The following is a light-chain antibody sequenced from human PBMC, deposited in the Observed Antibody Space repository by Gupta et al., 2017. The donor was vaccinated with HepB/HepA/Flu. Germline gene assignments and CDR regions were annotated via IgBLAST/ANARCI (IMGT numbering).Light chain of an antibody. CDR3: ASCSTSGTLVL. CDR2: DDS. CDR1: NSDIGGYNC. Sequence: QPALTQPASVSGSPGQSITISCTGTNSDIGGYNCVSWYQQYPGKTPKLLICDDSNRPSGISNRFSGSKSGNTACLTISGLQAEDEADYYCASCSTSGTLVLFGGGTKLTVL. V-gene: IGLV2-14*03. J-gene: IGLJ2*01.